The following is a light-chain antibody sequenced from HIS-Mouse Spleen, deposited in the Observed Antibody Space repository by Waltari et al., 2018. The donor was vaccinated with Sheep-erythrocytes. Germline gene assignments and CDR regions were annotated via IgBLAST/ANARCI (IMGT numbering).Light chain of an antibody. CDR1: SSDVGGYNY. Sequence: QSALTQPRSVSGSPGQSVTISCTGTSSDVGGYNYVSWYQQHPGQAPKLRIYDVSKRPSGVPDRVSGSKSGNTASLTISGLQAEDEADYYCCSYAGSYNHVFATGTKVTVL. V-gene: IGLV2-11*01. CDR3: CSYAGSYNHV. J-gene: IGLJ1*01. CDR2: DVS.